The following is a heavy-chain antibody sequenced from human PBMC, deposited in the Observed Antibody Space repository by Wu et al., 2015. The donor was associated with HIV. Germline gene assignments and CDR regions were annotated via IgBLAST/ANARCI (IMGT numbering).Heavy chain of an antibody. D-gene: IGHD2-8*01. Sequence: QAQLVQSGAEVKKPGASVKVSCKASGYTVSNYYIHWIQQAPGLGLEWMGWINPNSGGTNYAQKFQGRVTMTRDTSISTAYMELSGLTSDDTAIYFCATDSRDYNDVKRFFHYYFDHWGQGTLVTVSS. CDR3: ATDSRDYNDVKRFFHYYFDH. V-gene: IGHV1-2*02. CDR2: INPNSGGT. CDR1: GYTVSNYY. J-gene: IGHJ4*02.